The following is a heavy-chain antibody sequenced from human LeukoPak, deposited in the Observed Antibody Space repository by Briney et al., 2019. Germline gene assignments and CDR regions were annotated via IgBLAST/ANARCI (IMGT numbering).Heavy chain of an antibody. CDR1: GFTFSSYW. CDR3: ARWGEYQLLYSDIFDY. D-gene: IGHD2-2*02. V-gene: IGHV3-7*01. CDR2: IKQDGSEK. J-gene: IGHJ4*02. Sequence: PGGSLRLSCAASGFTFSSYWMSWVRQAPGKGLEWVANIKQDGSEKYYVDSVKGRFTISRDNAKNSLYLQMNSLRAEDTAVYYYARWGEYQLLYSDIFDYWGQGTLVTVSS.